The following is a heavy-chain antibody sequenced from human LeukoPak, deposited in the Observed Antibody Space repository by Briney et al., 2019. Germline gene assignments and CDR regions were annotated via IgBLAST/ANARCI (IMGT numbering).Heavy chain of an antibody. CDR3: ARDTEDY. CDR1: GFTFSSYS. Sequence: GGSLRLSCAASGFTFSSYSMNWVRQAPGKGLEWVSSISSSSSYRYYADSVKGRLTISRDNAKNSLYLQMNSLRAEDTAVYYCARDTEDYWGQGTLVTVSS. V-gene: IGHV3-21*01. CDR2: ISSSSSYR. J-gene: IGHJ4*02. D-gene: IGHD4-11*01.